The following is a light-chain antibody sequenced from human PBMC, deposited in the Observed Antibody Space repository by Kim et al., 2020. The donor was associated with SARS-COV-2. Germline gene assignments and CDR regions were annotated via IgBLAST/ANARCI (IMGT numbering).Light chain of an antibody. CDR3: QQSCITPFT. V-gene: IGKV1-39*01. CDR2: AAS. Sequence: DIQMTQSPSSLSASVGDRVTITCRTTQSISSHLNWYQQKPGRAPKLLIYAASTLQGGVPSRFSGSGSETDFTLTISSLQPEDFATYFCQQSCITPFTFGPGTKVDIK. J-gene: IGKJ3*01. CDR1: QSISSH.